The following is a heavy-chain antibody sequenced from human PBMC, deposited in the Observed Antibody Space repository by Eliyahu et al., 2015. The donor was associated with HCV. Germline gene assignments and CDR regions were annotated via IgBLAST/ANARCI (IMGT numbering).Heavy chain of an antibody. Sequence: QLQLQESGPGLVKPSXTLSLTCTVXGASXTSSXYXWGWXRQPPGKGLXWVGXIHDSGNTYYNPSLKSRVTISVDTSKNQFSLRLSSVTAADTAVYYCARKDIVVVTTIPDYYFDYWGQGTLVTVAS. J-gene: IGHJ4*02. CDR3: ARKDIVVVTTIPDYYFDY. V-gene: IGHV4-39*01. D-gene: IGHD2-21*02. CDR1: GASXTSSXYX. CDR2: IHDSGNT.